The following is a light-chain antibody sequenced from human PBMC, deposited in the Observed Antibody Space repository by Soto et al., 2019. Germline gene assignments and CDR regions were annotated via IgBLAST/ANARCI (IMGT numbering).Light chain of an antibody. V-gene: IGKV3-20*01. CDR2: AAS. CDR1: QSMGNNY. CDR3: QQYGSSPLT. J-gene: IGKJ4*01. Sequence: EIVLTQSPATLSLSPGERATLSCRASQSMGNNYLGWYQKKPGQPPRFLIYAASTKATGIPGRFSGSGSGTDFTLTISRLEPEDFAVYYCQQYGSSPLTFGGGTKVEIK.